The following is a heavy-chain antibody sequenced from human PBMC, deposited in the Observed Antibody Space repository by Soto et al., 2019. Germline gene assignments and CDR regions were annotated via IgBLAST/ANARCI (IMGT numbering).Heavy chain of an antibody. CDR3: AKDSGWLHHY. CDR2: ISDSGSRT. J-gene: IGHJ4*02. D-gene: IGHD5-12*01. Sequence: SLRLSCVVSGFTFSSSGMSWVRQAPGKGLEWVSGISDSGSRTYYEDSVKGRFTISRDNSKNTLSLEMNTLRAEDTAVYYCAKDSGWLHHYWGQGTLVTSPQ. V-gene: IGHV3-23*01. CDR1: GFTFSSSG.